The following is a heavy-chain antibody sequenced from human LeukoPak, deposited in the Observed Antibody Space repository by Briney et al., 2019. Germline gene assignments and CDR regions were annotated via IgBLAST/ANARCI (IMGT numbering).Heavy chain of an antibody. CDR1: GGSFSGYY. CDR3: ARRGRLYYDFWSGYLNWFDP. D-gene: IGHD3-3*01. V-gene: IGHV4-34*01. CDR2: INHSGST. J-gene: IGHJ5*02. Sequence: SETLSLTRAVYGGSFSGYYWSWIRQPPGKGLEWIGEINHSGSTNYNPSLKSRVTISVDTSKNQFSLKLSSVTAADTAVYYCARRGRLYYDFWSGYLNWFDPWGQGTLVTVSS.